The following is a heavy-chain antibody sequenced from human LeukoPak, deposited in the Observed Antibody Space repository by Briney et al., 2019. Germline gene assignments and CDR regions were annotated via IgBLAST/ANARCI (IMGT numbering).Heavy chain of an antibody. CDR2: IIPIFGTA. CDR1: GGTFSSYA. Sequence: ASVKVSCKASGGTFSSYAIGWVRQAPGQGLEWMGGIIPIFGTANYAQEFQGRVTITADKSTSTAYMELSSLRSEDTAVYYCARARLPPYGDYESVYYYYYMDVWGKGTTVTASS. D-gene: IGHD4-17*01. J-gene: IGHJ6*03. V-gene: IGHV1-69*06. CDR3: ARARLPPYGDYESVYYYYYMDV.